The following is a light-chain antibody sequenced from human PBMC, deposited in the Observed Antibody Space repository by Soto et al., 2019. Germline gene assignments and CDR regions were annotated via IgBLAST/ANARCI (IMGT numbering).Light chain of an antibody. Sequence: QSALTQPASVSGSPGQSITISCTGTSSDVGGYNYVSWYQQHPGKAPKLMIYDVSNRPSGVSNRFSGSMSGNTASLTISGLQADDEADYYCSSYLSSSTVVFGGGTKLTVL. CDR1: SSDVGGYNY. CDR3: SSYLSSSTVV. J-gene: IGLJ2*01. V-gene: IGLV2-14*01. CDR2: DVS.